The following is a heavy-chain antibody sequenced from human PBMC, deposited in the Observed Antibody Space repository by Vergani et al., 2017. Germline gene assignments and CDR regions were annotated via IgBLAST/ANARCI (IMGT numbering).Heavy chain of an antibody. CDR3: ARGSVVGAIFDY. Sequence: QVQLQESGPGLVKPSETLYLTCTVSGGSISSYYWSWIRQPPGKGLEWIGYIYYSGSTNYNPSLKSRVTISVDTSKNQFSLKLSSVTAADTAVYYCARGSVVGAIFDYWGQGTPVTVSS. V-gene: IGHV4-59*01. J-gene: IGHJ4*02. CDR1: GGSISSYY. D-gene: IGHD1-26*01. CDR2: IYYSGST.